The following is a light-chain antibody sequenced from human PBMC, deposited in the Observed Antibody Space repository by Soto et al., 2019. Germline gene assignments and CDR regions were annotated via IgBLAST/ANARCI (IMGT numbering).Light chain of an antibody. CDR2: DAS. V-gene: IGKV3D-15*01. CDR3: QQYNNWPPIT. Sequence: EIVMTQSPGTLSLSPGERATLSCRASQSVSSSYLAWYQPKPGQAPRLLIYDASNRATGIPARFSGSGSGTEFTLTISSLQSEDFAVYYCQQYNNWPPITFGQGTRLEIK. CDR1: QSVSSSY. J-gene: IGKJ5*01.